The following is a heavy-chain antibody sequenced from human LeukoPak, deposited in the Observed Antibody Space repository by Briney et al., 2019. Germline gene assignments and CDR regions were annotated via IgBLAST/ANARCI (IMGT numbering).Heavy chain of an antibody. Sequence: GSLRLSCAASGFTFSSYAMSWVRQPPGKGLEWIGSIFYSGSTDYNPSLKTRLAISVDTSKNQFSLELSSVTAADTAIYYCARYSRAGLYNYYGMDVWGQGTTVTVSS. V-gene: IGHV4-39*01. CDR1: GFTFSSYA. CDR3: ARYSRAGLYNYYGMDV. CDR2: IFYSGST. J-gene: IGHJ6*02. D-gene: IGHD2-21*01.